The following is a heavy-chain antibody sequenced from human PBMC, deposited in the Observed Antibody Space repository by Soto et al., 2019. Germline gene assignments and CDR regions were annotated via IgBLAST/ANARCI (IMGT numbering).Heavy chain of an antibody. CDR2: ISAYNGNT. V-gene: IGHV1-18*01. CDR3: ARIVGADRRWFDP. J-gene: IGHJ5*02. CDR1: GYTFTNYG. Sequence: GSVKVSCKASGYTFTNYGINWVRQAPGQGLEWMGWISAYNGNTNYAQKLQGRVTMTTDTSTSTAYMELRSLRSDDTAVYYCARIVGADRRWFDPWGKGTLVTVSS. D-gene: IGHD1-26*01.